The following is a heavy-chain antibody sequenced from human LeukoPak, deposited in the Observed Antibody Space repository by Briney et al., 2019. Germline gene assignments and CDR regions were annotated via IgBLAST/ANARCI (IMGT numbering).Heavy chain of an antibody. J-gene: IGHJ5*02. V-gene: IGHV1-2*02. CDR3: ARYPPDCKTTDCRPGDWFDP. Sequence: ASVKVSCRPSGYTFTGYYMHWVRQAPGQGLEWMGWINPTSGATNYAQKFQGRVTMTRDTSISTAYMALSRLRADDTAVYYCARYPPDCKTTDCRPGDWFDPWGQGTLVTVSP. CDR1: GYTFTGYY. D-gene: IGHD2/OR15-2a*01. CDR2: INPTSGAT.